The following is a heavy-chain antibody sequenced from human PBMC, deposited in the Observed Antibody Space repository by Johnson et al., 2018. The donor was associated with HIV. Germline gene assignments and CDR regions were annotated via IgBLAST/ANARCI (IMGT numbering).Heavy chain of an antibody. CDR1: GFTFSSYW. J-gene: IGHJ3*02. V-gene: IGHV3-30*14. Sequence: QVQLVESGGGLVQPGGSLRLSCAASGFTFSSYWMSWVRQAPGKGLDWVAVISFDGSNKYYADSVKGRFTISRDNSKNTLYLQMNSLRAEDMAVYYCAGLGGSHDAFDIWGQGTMVTVSS. CDR2: ISFDGSNK. CDR3: AGLGGSHDAFDI. D-gene: IGHD1-26*01.